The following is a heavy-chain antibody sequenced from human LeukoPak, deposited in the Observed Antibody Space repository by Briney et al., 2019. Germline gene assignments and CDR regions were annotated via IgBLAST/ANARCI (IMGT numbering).Heavy chain of an antibody. CDR3: ARDTLREGTAAFDI. V-gene: IGHV4-59*12. CDR2: IYYSGST. Sequence: SETLSLTCTVSGGSISSYYWSWIRQPPGKGLEWIGYIYYSGSTNYNPSLKSRVTISVDTSKNQFSLKLSSVTAADTAVYYCARDTLREGTAAFDIWGQGTMVTVSS. J-gene: IGHJ3*02. D-gene: IGHD1-26*01. CDR1: GGSISSYY.